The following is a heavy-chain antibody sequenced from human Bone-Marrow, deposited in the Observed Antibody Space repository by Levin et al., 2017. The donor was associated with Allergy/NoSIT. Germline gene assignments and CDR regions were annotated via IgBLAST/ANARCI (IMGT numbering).Heavy chain of an antibody. Sequence: LSLTCAASGFTFSSYAMHWVRQAPGKGLEWVAVISYDGSNKYYADSVKGRFTISRDNSKNTLYLQMNSLRAEDTAVYYCATAVAGTLDYWGQGTLVTVSS. CDR1: GFTFSSYA. CDR2: ISYDGSNK. J-gene: IGHJ4*02. D-gene: IGHD6-19*01. CDR3: ATAVAGTLDY. V-gene: IGHV3-30-3*01.